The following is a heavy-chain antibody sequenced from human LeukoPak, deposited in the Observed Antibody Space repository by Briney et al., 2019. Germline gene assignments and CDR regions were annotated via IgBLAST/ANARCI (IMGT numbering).Heavy chain of an antibody. V-gene: IGHV1-18*01. Sequence: ASVKVSCKASGYTFTSYGISWVRQAPGQGLEWMGWISAYNGNTNYAQKLQGRVTMTTDTSTSTAYMGLRSLRSDDTAVYYCARASHRLLELRYFDWLLYSSPTFDPWGQGTLVTVSS. CDR1: GYTFTSYG. J-gene: IGHJ5*02. CDR3: ARASHRLLELRYFDWLLYSSPTFDP. CDR2: ISAYNGNT. D-gene: IGHD3-9*01.